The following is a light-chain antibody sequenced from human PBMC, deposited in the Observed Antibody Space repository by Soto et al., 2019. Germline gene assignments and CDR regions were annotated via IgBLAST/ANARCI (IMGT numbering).Light chain of an antibody. CDR2: WAS. Sequence: DIVMTQSPGSLAVSLGERAAINCKSSQTVLFTSNNKNYLAWYQQKPGQPPRLLIYWASTRESGVPDRFSGGGSGTDFTLTISILQAEDVAVYYCQQYYSTPFDFGQGTRLETK. J-gene: IGKJ5*01. CDR1: QTVLFTSNNKNY. V-gene: IGKV4-1*01. CDR3: QQYYSTPFD.